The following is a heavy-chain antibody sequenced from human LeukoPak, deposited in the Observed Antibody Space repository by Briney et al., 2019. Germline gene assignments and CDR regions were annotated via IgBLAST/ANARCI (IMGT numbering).Heavy chain of an antibody. V-gene: IGHV4-39*01. CDR3: ARLENGDYRFDY. Sequence: PSETLSLTCTVSGGSISSSSYYWGWIRQPPGKGLEWIGSIYYSGSTYYNPSLKSPVTISVDTSKNQFSLKVTSVTAADTAVYFCARLENGDYRFDYWGQGTLATVSS. J-gene: IGHJ4*02. CDR2: IYYSGST. CDR1: GGSISSSSYY. D-gene: IGHD4-17*01.